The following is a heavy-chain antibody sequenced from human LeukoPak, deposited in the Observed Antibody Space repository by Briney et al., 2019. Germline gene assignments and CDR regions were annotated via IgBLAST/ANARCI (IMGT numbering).Heavy chain of an antibody. Sequence: AGGSLRLSCAASGFTFSSYAMSWVRQAPGKGLEWVSAISGSGGSTYYADSVKGRFTISRDNSKNTLYLQMNSLRAEDTAVYYCAKGLRFGSYPDYWGQGTLVTVSS. J-gene: IGHJ4*02. CDR2: ISGSGGST. D-gene: IGHD3-10*01. CDR3: AKGLRFGSYPDY. CDR1: GFTFSSYA. V-gene: IGHV3-23*01.